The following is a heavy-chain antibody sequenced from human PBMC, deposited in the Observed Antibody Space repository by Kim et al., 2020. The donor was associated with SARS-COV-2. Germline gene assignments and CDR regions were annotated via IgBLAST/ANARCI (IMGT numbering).Heavy chain of an antibody. V-gene: IGHV1-18*01. Sequence: ASVKVSCKASGYTFTSYGIRWVRQAPGQGLEWMGWISAYNGNTNYAQKLQGRVTMTTDTSTSTAYMELRSLRSDDTAVYYCARDGDYYGSGSYPRADYWGQGTLVTVSS. J-gene: IGHJ4*02. CDR1: GYTFTSYG. CDR2: ISAYNGNT. CDR3: ARDGDYYGSGSYPRADY. D-gene: IGHD3-10*01.